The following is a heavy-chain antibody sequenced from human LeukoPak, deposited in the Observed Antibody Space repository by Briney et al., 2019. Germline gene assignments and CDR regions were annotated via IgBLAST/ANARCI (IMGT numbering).Heavy chain of an antibody. CDR1: GGSISSYY. D-gene: IGHD6-19*01. V-gene: IGHV4-59*01. Sequence: KPSETLSLTCTVSGGSISSYYWSWIRQPPGKRLEWIGYISYSGSTNYNPSLKSRVTISVDTSKNQFSLKLSSVTAADTAVYYSARDLSRTAVAGFGYAFDIWGQGTMVTVSS. J-gene: IGHJ3*02. CDR2: ISYSGST. CDR3: ARDLSRTAVAGFGYAFDI.